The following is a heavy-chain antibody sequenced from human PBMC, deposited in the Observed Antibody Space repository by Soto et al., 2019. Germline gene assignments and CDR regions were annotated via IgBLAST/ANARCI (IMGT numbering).Heavy chain of an antibody. CDR3: AKDADYDYWSGYPNNWFDP. V-gene: IGHV3-23*01. Sequence: EVQLLESGGGLVQPGGSLRLSCAASGFTFSSYAMSWVRQAPGKGLEWVSAISGSGGSTYYADSVKGRFTISRDNSKNALYLQMNSVRAEDTAVYYCAKDADYDYWSGYPNNWFDPWGQGTLVTVSS. CDR2: ISGSGGST. D-gene: IGHD3-3*01. J-gene: IGHJ5*02. CDR1: GFTFSSYA.